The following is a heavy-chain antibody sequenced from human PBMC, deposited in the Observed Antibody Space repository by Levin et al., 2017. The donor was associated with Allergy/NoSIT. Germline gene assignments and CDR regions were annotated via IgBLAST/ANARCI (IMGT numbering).Heavy chain of an antibody. CDR2: IKSKTDGGTT. CDR3: TTDPDIVVVPAAPE. J-gene: IGHJ4*02. Sequence: GESLKISCAASGFTFSNAWMSWVRQAPGKGLEWVGRIKSKTDGGTTDYAAPVKGRFTISRDDSKNTLYLQMNSLKTEDTAVYYCTTDPDIVVVPAAPEWGQGTLVTVSS. CDR1: GFTFSNAW. V-gene: IGHV3-15*01. D-gene: IGHD2-2*01.